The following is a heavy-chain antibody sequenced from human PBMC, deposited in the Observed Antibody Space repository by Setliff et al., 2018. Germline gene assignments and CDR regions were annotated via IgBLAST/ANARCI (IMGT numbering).Heavy chain of an antibody. Sequence: GGSLRLSCAASGFTFSSYWMTWVRQAPGKGLEWVANIKQDGSEKYYVDSVKGRSTISRDNAKNSLYLQMNSLRAEDTALYYCARDFSGRITIFGVVIGHWYFDLWGRGTLVTVSS. CDR2: IKQDGSEK. V-gene: IGHV3-7*01. D-gene: IGHD3-3*01. J-gene: IGHJ2*01. CDR3: ARDFSGRITIFGVVIGHWYFDL. CDR1: GFTFSSYW.